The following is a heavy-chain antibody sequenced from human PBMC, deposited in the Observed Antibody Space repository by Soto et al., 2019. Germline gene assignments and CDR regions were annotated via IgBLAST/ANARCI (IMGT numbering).Heavy chain of an antibody. D-gene: IGHD3-3*01. V-gene: IGHV4-30-4*01. CDR1: GGSISSGDYY. CDR2: IYYSGIA. J-gene: IGHJ6*02. CDR3: ARAPGAILGGYYYTLDV. Sequence: PSETLSLTCTVSGGSISSGDYYWSWIRQPPGKGLERIGYIYYSGIAYYNPSLKSRLTISVDTSKNHFSLKLSSVTAADTAVYYCARAPGAILGGYYYTLDVWGQGTTVTVSS.